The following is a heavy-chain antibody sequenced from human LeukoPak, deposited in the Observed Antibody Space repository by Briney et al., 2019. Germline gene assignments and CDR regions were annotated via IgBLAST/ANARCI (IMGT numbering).Heavy chain of an antibody. Sequence: GGSLRLSCAAPGFTFSSYTMNWVRQAPGKGLEWVSSISSTSRYIYYADSVKGRFTISRDNAKNSLFLQMNSLRAEDTAVYYCAKGTAYDFWSGYSFDPWGQGTLVTVSS. CDR2: ISSTSRYI. V-gene: IGHV3-21*01. J-gene: IGHJ5*02. CDR1: GFTFSSYT. CDR3: AKGTAYDFWSGYSFDP. D-gene: IGHD3-3*01.